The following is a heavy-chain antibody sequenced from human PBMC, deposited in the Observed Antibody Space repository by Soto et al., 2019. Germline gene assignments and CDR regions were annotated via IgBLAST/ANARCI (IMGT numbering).Heavy chain of an antibody. CDR1: GFTFDDYA. CDR3: AKDIGQLAGVAVAGTVFDY. D-gene: IGHD6-19*01. Sequence: GGSLRLSCAASGFTFDDYAMHWVRQAPGKGLEWVSGISWNSGSIGYADSVKGRFTISRDNAKNSLYLQMNSLRAEDTALYYCAKDIGQLAGVAVAGTVFDYWGQGTLVTVSS. J-gene: IGHJ4*02. V-gene: IGHV3-9*01. CDR2: ISWNSGSI.